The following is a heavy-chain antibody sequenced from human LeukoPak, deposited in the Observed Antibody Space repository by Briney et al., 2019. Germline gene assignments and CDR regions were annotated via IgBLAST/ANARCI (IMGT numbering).Heavy chain of an antibody. J-gene: IGHJ4*02. CDR1: GCNFTRNY. Sequence: ASVKVSCKASGCNFTRNYLHWVRPAPGQGLEWMGWISPNNGVTNYGQKFQGRVTMTWDRSISTACMELARLTSDDAARCLCGRGSAGGKCLDYWGQGALVTVSS. V-gene: IGHV1-2*02. D-gene: IGHD4-23*01. CDR2: ISPNNGVT. CDR3: GRGSAGGKCLDY.